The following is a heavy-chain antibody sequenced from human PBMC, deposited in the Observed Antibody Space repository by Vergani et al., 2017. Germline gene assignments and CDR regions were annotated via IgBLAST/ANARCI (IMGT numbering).Heavy chain of an antibody. CDR1: GFTFSDFS. J-gene: IGHJ4*02. V-gene: IGHV3-15*01. D-gene: IGHD2-2*02. CDR3: YTDYHDY. CDR2: IRSKNDGGTA. Sequence: EVLLVESGGDLVQPGGSLRLSCAASGFTFSDFSMSWVRQAPGKGLEWIGRIRSKNDGGTADYAAPLKGRFTISRDDSKDSAFLLVNNLKTEDTAVYFCYTDYHDYWGQGTLVTVSS.